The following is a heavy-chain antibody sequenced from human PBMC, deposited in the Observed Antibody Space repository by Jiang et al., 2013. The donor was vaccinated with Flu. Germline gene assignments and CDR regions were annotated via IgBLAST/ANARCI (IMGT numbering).Heavy chain of an antibody. J-gene: IGHJ4*02. CDR3: FCVDTAMVYLDY. CDR2: IIPILAII. CDR1: GGTFSSYA. V-gene: IGHV1-69*04. D-gene: IGHD5-18*01. Sequence: SGAEVKKPGSSVKVSCKASGGTFSSYAVNWVRQAPGQGLEWMGRIIPILAIINYAQKFQGRVTVTADKSTSTAYMELSRLRSEDTAVYYCFCVDTAMVYLDYWGQGTLVTVSS.